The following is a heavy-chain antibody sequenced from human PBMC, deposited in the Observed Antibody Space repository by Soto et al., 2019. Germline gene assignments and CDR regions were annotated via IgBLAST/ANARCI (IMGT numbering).Heavy chain of an antibody. CDR2: ISTDNGNT. J-gene: IGHJ6*02. CDR1: GYSFTSNG. V-gene: IGHV1-18*01. Sequence: ASVKVSCKASGYSFTSNGISWVRQAPGQGLEWMGWISTDNGNTDYAHNLQGRVTLTTDTSTSTAYMELWSLRSGDTAVYYCARDVPDTALFFYYYGMDVWGQGTTVTVSS. D-gene: IGHD5-18*01. CDR3: ARDVPDTALFFYYYGMDV.